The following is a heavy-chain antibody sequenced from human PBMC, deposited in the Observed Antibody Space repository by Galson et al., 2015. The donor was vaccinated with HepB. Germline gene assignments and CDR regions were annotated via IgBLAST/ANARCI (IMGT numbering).Heavy chain of an antibody. CDR1: GGSIRSSNW. CDR2: IYHSGST. J-gene: IGHJ6*02. CDR3: ARRTESAGTNYYYYGMDV. Sequence: TLSLTCAVSGGSIRSSNWWSWVRQPPGRGLEWIGEIYHSGSTNYNPSLKSRVTISVDKSKNQVSLKLSSVTAADTAVYYCARRTESAGTNYYYYGMDVWGQGTTVTVSS. D-gene: IGHD6-13*01. V-gene: IGHV4-4*02.